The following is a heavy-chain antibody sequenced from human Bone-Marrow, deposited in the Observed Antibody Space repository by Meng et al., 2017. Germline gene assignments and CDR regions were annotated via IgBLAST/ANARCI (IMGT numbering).Heavy chain of an antibody. CDR2: ISRSGGNT. V-gene: IGHV3-48*03. Sequence: GGSLRLSCAASGFSFNEYEMNWVRQAPGKGLEWVSYISRSGGNTDYLDAVRGRFTISRDNAENSLYLQMNSLRAEDTAVYYCAAFYYGSENPSVWGPGTTVIVSS. CDR3: AAFYYGSENPSV. J-gene: IGHJ6*02. CDR1: GFSFNEYE. D-gene: IGHD3-10*01.